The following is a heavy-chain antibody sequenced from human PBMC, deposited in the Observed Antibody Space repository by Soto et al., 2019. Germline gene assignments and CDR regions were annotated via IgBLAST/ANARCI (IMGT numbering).Heavy chain of an antibody. CDR3: ARAAAPDIDAFDI. V-gene: IGHV1-3*01. Sequence: VKVSCKASGYTFTSYAMHWVRQAPGQRLEWMGWINAGNGNTKYSQKFQGRVTITRDTSASTAYMELSSLRSEDTAVYYCARAAAPDIDAFDIWGQGTMVTVSS. J-gene: IGHJ3*02. D-gene: IGHD2-15*01. CDR1: GYTFTSYA. CDR2: INAGNGNT.